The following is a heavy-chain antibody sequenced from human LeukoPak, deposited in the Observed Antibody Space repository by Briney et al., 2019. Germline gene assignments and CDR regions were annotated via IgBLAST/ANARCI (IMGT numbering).Heavy chain of an antibody. J-gene: IGHJ5*02. V-gene: IGHV1-2*02. D-gene: IGHD3-9*01. CDR2: INPNSGGT. Sequence: ASVKVSCKASGYTFTGYYMHWVRQAPGQGLEWMGWINPNSGGTNYAQKFQGRVTMTRDTSISTAYMELSRLISDDTAVHYCARGRENTFLTGYYDWFGPWGQGTLVTVSS. CDR1: GYTFTGYY. CDR3: ARGRENTFLTGYYDWFGP.